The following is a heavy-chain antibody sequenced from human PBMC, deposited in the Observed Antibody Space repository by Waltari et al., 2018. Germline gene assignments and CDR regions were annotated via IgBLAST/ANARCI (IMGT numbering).Heavy chain of an antibody. Sequence: QLQLPESGPGPVKPSETLSLTCSVSGGSIDTPKHYWSWIRQPPGQGLEWIGTISYAGTTYTNPSLRSRLTMSRDTSKNQLSLTLGSTTAADTAVYYCATYIGASVGTAAFDVWGQGTMVTVSS. D-gene: IGHD5-12*01. V-gene: IGHV4-39*01. CDR1: GGSIDTPKHY. J-gene: IGHJ3*01. CDR3: ATYIGASVGTAAFDV. CDR2: ISYAGTT.